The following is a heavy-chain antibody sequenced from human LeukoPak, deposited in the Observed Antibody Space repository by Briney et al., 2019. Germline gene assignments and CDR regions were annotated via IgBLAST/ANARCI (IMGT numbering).Heavy chain of an antibody. CDR1: GCTFSSYG. CDR2: ISYDGSNK. D-gene: IGHD6-13*01. J-gene: IGHJ4*02. Sequence: GGSLRLSCAASGCTFSSYGMHWVRQAPGKGLEWVAVISYDGSNKYYADSVKGRFTISRDNSKNTLYLQMNSLRAEDTAVYYCAKGGGIAAAPPSDYWGQGTLVTVTS. CDR3: AKGGGIAAAPPSDY. V-gene: IGHV3-30*18.